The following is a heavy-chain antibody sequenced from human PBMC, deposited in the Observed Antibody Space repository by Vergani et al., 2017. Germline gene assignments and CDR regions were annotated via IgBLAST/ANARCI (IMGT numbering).Heavy chain of an antibody. CDR2: ISSSSSYI. Sequence: VQLVESGGGVVQPGRSLRLSCAASGFTFSSYSMNWVRQAPGKGLEWVSSISSSSSYIYYADSVKGRFTISRDNAKTSLYLQMNSLRAEDTAVYYCARRIVGATGGYYFDYWGQGTLVTVSS. J-gene: IGHJ4*02. CDR3: ARRIVGATGGYYFDY. V-gene: IGHV3-21*01. D-gene: IGHD1-26*01. CDR1: GFTFSSYS.